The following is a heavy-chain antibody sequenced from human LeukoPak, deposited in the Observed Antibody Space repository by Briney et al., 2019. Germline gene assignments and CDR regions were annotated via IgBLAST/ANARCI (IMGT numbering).Heavy chain of an antibody. Sequence: ASVKVSCKASGYTFTNYAMNWVRQAPGQGLEWMGWINTNTGNPTYAQGFTGRFVFSLDTSVSTAYLQISSLKVADTALYYCARVKRAVTSTGEAFDIWGLGTMVTVSS. V-gene: IGHV7-4-1*02. CDR2: INTNTGNP. D-gene: IGHD6-19*01. CDR3: ARVKRAVTSTGEAFDI. CDR1: GYTFTNYA. J-gene: IGHJ3*02.